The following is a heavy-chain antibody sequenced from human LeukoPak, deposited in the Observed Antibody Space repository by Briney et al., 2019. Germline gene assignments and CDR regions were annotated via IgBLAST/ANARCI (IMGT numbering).Heavy chain of an antibody. CDR2: IIPIFGTA. Sequence: SVKVSCKATGGTFSSYAISWVRQAPGQGLEWMGRIIPIFGTANYAQKFQGRVTITTDESTSTAYMELSSLRSEDTAVYYCARDRIAAAGNFDYWGQGTLVTVSS. V-gene: IGHV1-69*05. CDR1: GGTFSSYA. D-gene: IGHD6-13*01. J-gene: IGHJ4*02. CDR3: ARDRIAAAGNFDY.